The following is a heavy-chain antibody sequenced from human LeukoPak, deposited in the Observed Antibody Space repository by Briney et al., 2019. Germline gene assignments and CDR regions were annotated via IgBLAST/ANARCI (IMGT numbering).Heavy chain of an antibody. Sequence: GGSLRLSCAASGFTFSSYAMSWVRQAPGKGLEWVSAISGSGGSTYYADSVKGRFTISRDNSKNTLYLQMNSLRAEDTAVYYCARAEGYYYDSSGWYYFDYWGQGTLVTVSS. V-gene: IGHV3-23*01. CDR1: GFTFSSYA. D-gene: IGHD3-22*01. CDR2: ISGSGGST. CDR3: ARAEGYYYDSSGWYYFDY. J-gene: IGHJ4*02.